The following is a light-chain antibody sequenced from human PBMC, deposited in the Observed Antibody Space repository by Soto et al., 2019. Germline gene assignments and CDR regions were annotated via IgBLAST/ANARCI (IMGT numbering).Light chain of an antibody. J-gene: IGKJ3*01. CDR2: SGS. CDR1: QSLLHSDGFHY. V-gene: IGKV2-28*01. CDR3: MEALKAPLT. Sequence: DFVMNQSPLSLPVTPGESASISCRSSQSLLHSDGFHYLEWYMQKPGRSPQLLISSGSNRASGVADRFSGSGSGTDFTLRISGVEAEDGGTYYCMEALKAPLTFGPGTKLDI.